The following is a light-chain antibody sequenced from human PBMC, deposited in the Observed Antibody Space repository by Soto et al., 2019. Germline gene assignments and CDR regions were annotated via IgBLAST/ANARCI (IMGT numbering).Light chain of an antibody. V-gene: IGKV3-20*01. CDR1: QSVTSSY. J-gene: IGKJ4*01. Sequence: EIVMTQSPGTLSLSPGERATLSCRASQSVTSSYLAWYQQKAGQAPRLLMYGASNRATGIPDRFSGSGSGTDFTLTISRLEPEDFAVYYCQQYGSSPPLTFGGGTKVEIK. CDR2: GAS. CDR3: QQYGSSPPLT.